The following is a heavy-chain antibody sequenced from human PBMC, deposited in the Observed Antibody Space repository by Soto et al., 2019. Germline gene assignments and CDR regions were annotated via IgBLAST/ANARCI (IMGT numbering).Heavy chain of an antibody. CDR3: ARENGDYGTPFFDY. J-gene: IGHJ4*02. V-gene: IGHV4-30-4*01. CDR1: GGSISSGDYY. CDR2: TYYSGST. Sequence: QVQLQESGPGLVKPSQTLSLTCTVSGGSISSGDYYWSWIRQPPGKALEWIGYTYYSGSTYYNPSLKSRVTSSVDTSKNQFSLKLSSVTAADTAVYYCARENGDYGTPFFDYWGQGTLVTVSS. D-gene: IGHD4-17*01.